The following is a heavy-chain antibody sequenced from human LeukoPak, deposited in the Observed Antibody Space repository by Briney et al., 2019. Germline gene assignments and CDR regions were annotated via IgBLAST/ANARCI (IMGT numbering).Heavy chain of an antibody. CDR1: GFTFSSYE. J-gene: IGHJ4*02. Sequence: GGSLRLSCAASGFTFSSYEMNWVRQAPGKGLEWVSYISSSSSTIYYADSVKGRFTISRDNAKNSLYLQMNSLRAEDTAVYYCARDHRPYDSSGYYLRYFDYWGQGTLVTVSS. CDR3: ARDHRPYDSSGYYLRYFDY. V-gene: IGHV3-48*01. CDR2: ISSSSSTI. D-gene: IGHD3-22*01.